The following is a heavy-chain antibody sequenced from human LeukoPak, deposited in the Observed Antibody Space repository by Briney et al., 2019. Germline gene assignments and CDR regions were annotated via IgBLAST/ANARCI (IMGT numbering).Heavy chain of an antibody. CDR2: INPSGDGT. J-gene: IGHJ3*02. CDR1: GYTFSNFY. V-gene: IGHV1-46*01. CDR3: AREVRIGTGAFAI. D-gene: IGHD3/OR15-3a*01. Sequence: ASVKVSRKASGYTFSNFYMHWVRQAPGQGLEWMGLINPSGDGTSYPQKFQGRVTMTRDTSTSTLYMEVSSLKSEDTAIYYCAREVRIGTGAFAIWGQGTMVTVSS.